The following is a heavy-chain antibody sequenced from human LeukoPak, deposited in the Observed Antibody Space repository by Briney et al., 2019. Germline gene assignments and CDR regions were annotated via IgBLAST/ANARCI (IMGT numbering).Heavy chain of an antibody. CDR2: INQDECKK. V-gene: IGHV3-7*01. J-gene: IGHJ5*02. D-gene: IGHD6-6*01. CDR3: ALSTYSSSPS. CDR1: GFAFSDHW. Sequence: GGSLRLSCAASGFAFSDHWMIWVRQAPGKGLEWVANINQDECKKYYVDSVEGRCTICRDNAKNSLSLQMNSLRAEDTALYYCALSTYSSSPSWGQGTLVTVSS.